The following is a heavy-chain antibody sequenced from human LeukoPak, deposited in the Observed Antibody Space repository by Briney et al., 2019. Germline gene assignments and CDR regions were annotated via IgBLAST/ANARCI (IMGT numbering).Heavy chain of an antibody. D-gene: IGHD5-18*01. CDR1: GFTFDDYG. Sequence: GGSLRLSCAASGFTFDDYGMSWVRQAPGKGLEWVSGINWNGGSTGYADSVKGRFTISRDNAKNSLYLQMNSLRAEDTALYHCARAGYSYGYPGGIDYWGQGTLVTVSS. CDR2: INWNGGST. CDR3: ARAGYSYGYPGGIDY. V-gene: IGHV3-20*01. J-gene: IGHJ4*02.